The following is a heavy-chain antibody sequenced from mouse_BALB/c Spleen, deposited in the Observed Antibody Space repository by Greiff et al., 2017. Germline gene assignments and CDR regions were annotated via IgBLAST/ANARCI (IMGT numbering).Heavy chain of an antibody. V-gene: IGHV7-1*02. J-gene: IGHJ1*01. Sequence: EVNVVESGGGLVQPGGSLRLSCATSGFTFSDFYMEWVRQPPGKRLEWIAASRNKANDYTTEYSASVKGRFIVSRDTSQSILYLQMNALRAEDTAIYYCARASYDGYYWYFDVWGAGTTVTVSS. CDR3: ARASYDGYYWYFDV. CDR2: SRNKANDYTT. CDR1: GFTFSDFY. D-gene: IGHD2-3*01.